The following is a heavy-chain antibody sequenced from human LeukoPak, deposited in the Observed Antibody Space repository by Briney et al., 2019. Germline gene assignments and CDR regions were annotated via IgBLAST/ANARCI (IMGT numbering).Heavy chain of an antibody. CDR2: IIPIFGTA. V-gene: IGHV1-69*05. J-gene: IGHJ4*02. CDR1: GGTFSIYA. CDR3: ARETVTTIFGVVRRRYFDY. D-gene: IGHD3-3*01. Sequence: GASVKVSCKASGGTFSIYAISWVRQAPGQGLEWMGGIIPIFGTANYAQKFQGRVTITTDESTSTAYMELSSLRSEDTAVYYCARETVTTIFGVVRRRYFDYWGQGTLVTVSS.